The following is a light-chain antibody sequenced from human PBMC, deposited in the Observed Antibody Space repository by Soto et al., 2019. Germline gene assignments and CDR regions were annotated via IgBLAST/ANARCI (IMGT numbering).Light chain of an antibody. CDR3: QQYNDWPPYT. Sequence: EIVMTQSPATLSVSPGDSATLSCRASQSVSSNLAWYQQKPGQAPRLLIYGTSSRATGIPARFSGSGSGTEFTLTISSLQSEDFALYYCQQYNDWPPYTFGQGTKLEIK. CDR2: GTS. V-gene: IGKV3-15*01. CDR1: QSVSSN. J-gene: IGKJ2*01.